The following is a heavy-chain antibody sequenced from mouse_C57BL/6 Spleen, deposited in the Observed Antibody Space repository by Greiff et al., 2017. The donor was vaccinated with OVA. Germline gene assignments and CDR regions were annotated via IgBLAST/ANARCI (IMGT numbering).Heavy chain of an antibody. J-gene: IGHJ3*01. CDR3: ASYMNGSSYAFAY. CDR2: IRNKANGYTT. CDR1: GFTFTDYY. V-gene: IGHV7-3*01. Sequence: EVNVVESGGGLVQPGGSLSLSCAASGFTFTDYYMSWVRQPPGKALEWLGFIRNKANGYTTEYSASVKGRFSISMDNSQSNLYLQMNALRATDIATYYCASYMNGSSYAFAYWGQGTLVTVSA. D-gene: IGHD1-1*01.